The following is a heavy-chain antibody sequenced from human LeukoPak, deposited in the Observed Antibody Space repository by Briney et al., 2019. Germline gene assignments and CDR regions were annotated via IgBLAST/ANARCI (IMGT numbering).Heavy chain of an antibody. CDR1: GLIFSNYW. Sequence: GGSLRLSCEASGLIFSNYWMSWVRQAPGKGLEWVANIKQDGSEKYYVDSVKGRFTISRDNAKDSLYLQMNSLRAEDTAVYYCARDRPPLRYFDAGDYWGQGTLVTVSS. CDR3: ARDRPPLRYFDAGDY. CDR2: IKQDGSEK. V-gene: IGHV3-7*01. J-gene: IGHJ4*02. D-gene: IGHD3-9*01.